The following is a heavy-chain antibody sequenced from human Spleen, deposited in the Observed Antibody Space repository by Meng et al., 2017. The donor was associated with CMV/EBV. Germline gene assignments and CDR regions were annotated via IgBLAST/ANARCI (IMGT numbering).Heavy chain of an antibody. V-gene: IGHV1-18*01. Sequence: ASVQVSCKASGYIFSRFGISWVRQAPGQGLEWMGWVSSHIDNTKNAQKFQGRVTMTTDTSTTTAYMELRSLTSDDTAVYYCATPRISPQSDAFDIWGQGTMVTVSS. J-gene: IGHJ3*02. CDR2: VSSHIDNT. CDR3: ATPRISPQSDAFDI. CDR1: GYIFSRFG. D-gene: IGHD2-15*01.